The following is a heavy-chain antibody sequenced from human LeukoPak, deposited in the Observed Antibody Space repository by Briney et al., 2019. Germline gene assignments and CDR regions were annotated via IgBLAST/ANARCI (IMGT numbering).Heavy chain of an antibody. CDR3: AREREYYDFWSGYWVGYYYGMDV. CDR1: GGSVSSGSYY. D-gene: IGHD3-3*01. J-gene: IGHJ6*02. Sequence: SETLSLTCTVSGGSVSSGSYYWSWIRQPPGKGLEWIGYIYYSGSTNYNPSLKSRVTISVDTSKNQFSLKLSSVTAADTAVYYCAREREYYDFWSGYWVGYYYGMDVWGQGTTVTVSS. CDR2: IYYSGST. V-gene: IGHV4-61*01.